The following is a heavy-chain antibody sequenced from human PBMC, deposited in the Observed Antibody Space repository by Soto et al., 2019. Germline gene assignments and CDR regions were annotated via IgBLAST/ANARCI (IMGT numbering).Heavy chain of an antibody. CDR2: VYIGGNT. CDR3: AGAVGGGFDY. V-gene: IGHV3-66*01. CDR1: GFTVSSNY. Sequence: EVQLVESGGGLVQPGGSLRLSCAASGFTVSSNYMSWVRQAPGKGLEWVSVVYIGGNTYYAESVEDRFTISRDNFQNMLYLKRNSLRAEDRAVYYCAGAVGGGFDYWGQGTLVTVSS. J-gene: IGHJ4*02. D-gene: IGHD3-16*01.